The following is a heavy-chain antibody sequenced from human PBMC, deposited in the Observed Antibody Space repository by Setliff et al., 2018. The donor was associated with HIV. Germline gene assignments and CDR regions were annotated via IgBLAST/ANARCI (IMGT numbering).Heavy chain of an antibody. CDR3: ARARPRAIDDAYYYYMDV. D-gene: IGHD2-21*01. CDR2: ISGTSTYT. CDR1: GSTFSDYY. J-gene: IGHJ6*03. Sequence: GGSLRLSCAASGSTFSDYYMTWIRQAPGKGLEWISYISGTSTYTDYADSVKGRFTISRDNAKKSLYLQMNSLRAEDTAVYFCARARPRAIDDAYYYYMDVWGKGTTVTVSS. V-gene: IGHV3-11*05.